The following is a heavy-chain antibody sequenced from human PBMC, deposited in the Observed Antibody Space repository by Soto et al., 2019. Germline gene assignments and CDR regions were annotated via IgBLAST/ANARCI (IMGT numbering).Heavy chain of an antibody. CDR1: GYTFTGYY. CDR3: ARVGTKYGSGTLYGMDV. J-gene: IGHJ6*02. V-gene: IGHV1-2*04. CDR2: INPNSGGT. D-gene: IGHD3-10*01. Sequence: ASVKVSCKASGYTFTGYYMHWVRQAPGQGLEWMGWINPNSGGTNYAQKFQGWVTMTRDTSISTAYMELSRLRSDDTAVYYCARVGTKYGSGTLYGMDVWGQGTTVTVSS.